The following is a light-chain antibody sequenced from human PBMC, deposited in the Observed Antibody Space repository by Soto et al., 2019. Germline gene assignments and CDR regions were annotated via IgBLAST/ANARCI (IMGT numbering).Light chain of an antibody. V-gene: IGKV3-11*01. CDR3: QQSVDWPLT. CDR1: EDVNTY. CDR2: DSS. J-gene: IGKJ4*01. Sequence: ETVLTQSPATLSLSPGERATLSCRASEDVNTYLAWFQQKSGQAPRLLIYDSSHRAAGTPGRFSGSGSGTDFTLAISRVEPEDCVTFYYQQSVDWPLTFGGRTRVQI.